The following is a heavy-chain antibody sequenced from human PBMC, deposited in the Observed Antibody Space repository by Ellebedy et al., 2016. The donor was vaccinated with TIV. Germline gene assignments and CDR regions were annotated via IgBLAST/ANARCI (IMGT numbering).Heavy chain of an antibody. Sequence: ASVKVSCXASGYTFTSYDINWVRQATGQGLEWMGWMNPNSGNTGYAQKFQGRVTMTRNTSISTAYMELSSLRSEDTAVYYCARANYDILTGRSYYYYMDVWGKGTTVTVSS. J-gene: IGHJ6*03. CDR2: MNPNSGNT. CDR1: GYTFTSYD. CDR3: ARANYDILTGRSYYYYMDV. D-gene: IGHD3-9*01. V-gene: IGHV1-8*01.